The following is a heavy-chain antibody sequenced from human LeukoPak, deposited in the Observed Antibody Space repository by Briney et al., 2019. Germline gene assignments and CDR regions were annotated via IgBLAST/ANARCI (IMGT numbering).Heavy chain of an antibody. Sequence: PSETLSLTCTVSGGSISSGGYYWSWIRQPPGKGLEWIGYIYHSGSTYYNPSLKSRVTISVDRSKNQFSLKLSSVTAADTAVYYCAGTVTTRSEGPLAFDVWGQGTMVTVSS. CDR2: IYHSGST. V-gene: IGHV4-30-2*01. J-gene: IGHJ3*01. CDR1: GGSISSGGYY. D-gene: IGHD4-17*01. CDR3: AGTVTTRSEGPLAFDV.